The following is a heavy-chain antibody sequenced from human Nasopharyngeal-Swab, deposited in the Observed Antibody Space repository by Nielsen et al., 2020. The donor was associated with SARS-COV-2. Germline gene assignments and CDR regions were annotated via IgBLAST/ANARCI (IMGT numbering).Heavy chain of an antibody. CDR3: AKRSFDYVWGTYNYMDV. Sequence: RQPPGKGLEWVAVISYDGSNKYYADSVKGRFTISRDDSKNTLYLQMNSLRAEDTAVYYCAKRSFDYVWGTYNYMDVWGKGTTVTVSS. CDR2: ISYDGSNK. V-gene: IGHV3-30*18. D-gene: IGHD3-16*01. J-gene: IGHJ6*03.